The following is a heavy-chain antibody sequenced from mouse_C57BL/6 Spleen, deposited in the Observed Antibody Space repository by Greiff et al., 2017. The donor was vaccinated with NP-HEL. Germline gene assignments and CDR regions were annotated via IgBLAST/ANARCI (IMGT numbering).Heavy chain of an antibody. V-gene: IGHV3-8*01. CDR2: ISYSGST. CDR1: GYSITSDY. Sequence: DVMLVESGPGLAKPSQTLSLTCSVTGYSITSDYWNWIRKLPGNKLEYMGYISYSGSTYYNPSLKSRISITRDTSKNQYYLQLNSVTTEDTATYYWARYGRSSYAPFDYWGQGTTLTVSS. D-gene: IGHD2-14*01. CDR3: ARYGRSSYAPFDY. J-gene: IGHJ2*01.